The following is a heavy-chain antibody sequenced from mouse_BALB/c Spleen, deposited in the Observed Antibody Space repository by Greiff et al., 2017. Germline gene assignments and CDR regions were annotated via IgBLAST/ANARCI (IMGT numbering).Heavy chain of an antibody. CDR1: GFTFTDYY. Sequence: EVKLVESGGGLVQPGGSLRLSCATSGFTFTDYYMSWVRQPPGKALEWLGFIRNKANGYTTEYSASVKGRFTISRDNSQSILYLQMNTLRAEDSATYYCARDGGSSLYYAMDYWGQGTSVTVSS. CDR3: ARDGGSSLYYAMDY. V-gene: IGHV7-3*02. J-gene: IGHJ4*01. D-gene: IGHD1-1*01. CDR2: IRNKANGYTT.